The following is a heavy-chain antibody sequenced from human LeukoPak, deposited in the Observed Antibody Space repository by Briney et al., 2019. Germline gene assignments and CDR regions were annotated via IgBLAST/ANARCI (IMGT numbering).Heavy chain of an antibody. Sequence: PGGSLRLSCAASGFTLSTHWMHWVRQAPGKGLVWVSRINGDGTTTSYADSVKGRFTISRVNAKSTLYLEMDSLRAEDTAIYCCARRWYTGTYYYFDLWGQGTLVTVSS. J-gene: IGHJ4*02. D-gene: IGHD1-26*01. CDR3: ARRWYTGTYYYFDL. CDR1: GFTLSTHW. CDR2: INGDGTTT. V-gene: IGHV3-74*01.